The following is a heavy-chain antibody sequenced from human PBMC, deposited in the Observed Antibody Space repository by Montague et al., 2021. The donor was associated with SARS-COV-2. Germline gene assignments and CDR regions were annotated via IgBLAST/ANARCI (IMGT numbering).Heavy chain of an antibody. CDR2: IYSGGSIT. J-gene: IGHJ4*02. CDR3: AKAGLYSSTYDS. CDR1: GFTFSGYA. D-gene: IGHD6-13*01. V-gene: IGHV3-23*03. Sequence: SLRLSCAASGFTFSGYAMTWVRQAPGKGLEWVSVIYSGGSITYYADSVKGRFTISRDNSKNTLYLQMNSLRAEDTAVYYCAKAGLYSSTYDSWGQGPLVTVSS.